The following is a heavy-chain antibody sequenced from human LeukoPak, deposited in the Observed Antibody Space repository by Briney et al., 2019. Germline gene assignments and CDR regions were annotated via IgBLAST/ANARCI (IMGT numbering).Heavy chain of an antibody. CDR2: ISGSGDTT. Sequence: GGSLRLSCAASGFTFRSYAMSWVRQAPGKGLEWVSAISGSGDTTYYADSVKGRFTISRDNSKNTLYLQMNSLRPEDTAVYYCAKVGALGCSSSTCFIYWGQGTLVTVSS. CDR3: AKVGALGCSSSTCFIY. D-gene: IGHD2-2*01. V-gene: IGHV3-23*01. CDR1: GFTFRSYA. J-gene: IGHJ4*02.